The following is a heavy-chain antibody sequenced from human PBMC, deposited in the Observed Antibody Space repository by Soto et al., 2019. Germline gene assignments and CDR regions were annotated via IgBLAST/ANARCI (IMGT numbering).Heavy chain of an antibody. Sequence: GGSLRLSCAASGFTFSNALMSWVRQSPGKGLEWVGRIKSKTDGGTTDYAAPVKGRFTISRDDSKNTLYLQMNSLKTEDTAVYYCTTDRGSYRNYYYYGMDVWGQGTTVTVSS. CDR3: TTDRGSYRNYYYYGMDV. CDR1: GFTFSNAL. CDR2: IKSKTDGGTT. V-gene: IGHV3-15*01. D-gene: IGHD1-26*01. J-gene: IGHJ6*02.